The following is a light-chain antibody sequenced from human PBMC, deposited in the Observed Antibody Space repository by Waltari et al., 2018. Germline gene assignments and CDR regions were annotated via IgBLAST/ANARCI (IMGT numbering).Light chain of an antibody. CDR1: QSVSHSN. J-gene: IGKJ4*01. CDR3: QQYAGSPIT. CDR2: GAS. V-gene: IGKV3-20*01. Sequence: VLTQSPRTLSLSPVASATLSWRATQSVSHSNLAWYQQKGGQAPRLLIYGASSRATGIPDRFSGSGSGTDFTHSSSRLEPEDYGVYYCQQYAGSPITFGGGTKVEI.